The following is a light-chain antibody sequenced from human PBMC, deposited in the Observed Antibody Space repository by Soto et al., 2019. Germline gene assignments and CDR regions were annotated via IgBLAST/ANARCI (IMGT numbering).Light chain of an antibody. CDR2: DDN. J-gene: IGLJ1*01. Sequence: QSSLTQPASVYGSPGQSISISSAGISSDFGGYNYVSWYQQHPGKVPKLLIYDDNNRPSGVSTRFSGSKSGNTASLTISGLRAEDEADYYCSSYTYSSTFVFGTGTRSPS. CDR3: SSYTYSSTFV. CDR1: SSDFGGYNY. V-gene: IGLV2-14*01.